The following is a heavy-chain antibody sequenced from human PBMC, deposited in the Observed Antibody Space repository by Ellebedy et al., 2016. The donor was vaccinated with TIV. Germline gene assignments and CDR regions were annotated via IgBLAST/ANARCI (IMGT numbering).Heavy chain of an antibody. CDR3: AREVGGKRSGADAYDI. V-gene: IGHV3-21*04. Sequence: GGSLRLXXAASSFTFSSYNMNWVRQASGRGLEWVASISGSPYIYYLESVKGRFTISRDNAKNSLYLQMNSLRAEDTAFFHCAREVGGKRSGADAYDIWGQGTMVTVSS. D-gene: IGHD3-16*01. CDR1: SFTFSSYN. J-gene: IGHJ3*02. CDR2: ISGSPYI.